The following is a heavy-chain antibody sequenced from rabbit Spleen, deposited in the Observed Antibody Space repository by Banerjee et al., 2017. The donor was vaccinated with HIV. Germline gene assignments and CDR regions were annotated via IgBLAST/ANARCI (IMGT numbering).Heavy chain of an antibody. CDR1: GFSFSNGYV. Sequence: QEQLEESGGDLVKPEGSLTLTCKASGFSFSNGYVMCWVRQAPGKGLEWIACINTYTGKSVYASWATGRFTISRTSSTTVTLQMTSLTAADTATYFCARDTGTSFSSYGMDLWGQGTLVTVS. V-gene: IGHV1S45*01. CDR2: INTYTGKS. CDR3: ARDTGTSFSSYGMDL. J-gene: IGHJ6*01. D-gene: IGHD8-1*01.